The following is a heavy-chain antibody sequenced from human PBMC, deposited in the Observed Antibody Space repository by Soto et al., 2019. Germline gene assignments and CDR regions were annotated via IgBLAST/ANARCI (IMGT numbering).Heavy chain of an antibody. J-gene: IGHJ6*02. CDR3: VRAVSSCTSHCDHCDGNDF. CDR1: GFTFSSYW. V-gene: IGHV3-74*01. CDR2: TDIDGSFT. D-gene: IGHD2-8*01. Sequence: GGSLRLSCVASGFTFSSYWMHWVRRTPEQGLVWISHTDIDGSFTTYADSVKGRFTISRDNAKNTLFLQMNSLRAEDTAVYYCVRAVSSCTSHCDHCDGNDFCGQGTSVPV.